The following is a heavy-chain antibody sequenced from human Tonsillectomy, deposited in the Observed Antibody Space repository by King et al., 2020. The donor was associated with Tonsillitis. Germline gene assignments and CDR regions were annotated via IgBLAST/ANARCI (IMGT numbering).Heavy chain of an antibody. Sequence: VQLVEAGGGLVKPGESLTLSGAASGFTFNNAWMTWVRQAPGKGLEWVGRIYSERDVAPNDYGAPVKGRLTISRDESKSTLYLEMNNRKAEDTAVYYCPAGLGRTNGDSWGQGTLVTVSS. D-gene: IGHD3-10*01. CDR1: GFTFNNAW. J-gene: IGHJ1*01. CDR3: PAGLGRTNGDS. V-gene: IGHV3-15*01. CDR2: IYSERDVAPN.